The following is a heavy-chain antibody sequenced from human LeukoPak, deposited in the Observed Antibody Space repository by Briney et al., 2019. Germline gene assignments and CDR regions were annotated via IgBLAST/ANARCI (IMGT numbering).Heavy chain of an antibody. CDR2: ISSSGSTI. Sequence: GGSLRLSCAASGFTLSDYYMSWIRQAPGKGLEWVSYISSSGSTIYYADSVKGRFTISRDNAKNSLYLQMNSLRAEDTAVYYCARDQSGYDILTGYPDYWGQGTLVTVSS. CDR3: ARDQSGYDILTGYPDY. V-gene: IGHV3-11*01. J-gene: IGHJ4*02. D-gene: IGHD3-9*01. CDR1: GFTLSDYY.